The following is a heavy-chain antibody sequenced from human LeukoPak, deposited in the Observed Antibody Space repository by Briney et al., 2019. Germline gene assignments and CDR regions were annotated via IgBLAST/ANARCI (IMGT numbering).Heavy chain of an antibody. CDR1: GYTVTELS. J-gene: IGHJ4*02. D-gene: IGHD5-18*01. V-gene: IGHV1-24*01. CDR2: FDPEDGET. Sequence: ASVKVSCKVSGYTVTELSMHWVRQAPGKGLEWMGGFDPEDGETIYAQKFQGRVTMTEDTSTDTAYMELSSLRSEDTAVYYCARGFSRSAMVNGGLDYWGQGTLVTVSS. CDR3: ARGFSRSAMVNGGLDY.